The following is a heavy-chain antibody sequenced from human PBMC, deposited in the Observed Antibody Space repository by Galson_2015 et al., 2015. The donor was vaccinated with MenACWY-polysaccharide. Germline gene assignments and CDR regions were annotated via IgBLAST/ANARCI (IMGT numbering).Heavy chain of an antibody. CDR1: RFTFSSYW. CDR3: ARGGKWLDS. CDR2: IKPDGSEK. D-gene: IGHD5-12*01. Sequence: SLRLSCAASRFTFSSYWMTWVRQAPGKGLEWVANIKPDGSEKNYVDSVKGRFTISRDNAKDSLYPQMNSLRAEDTAVYYCARGGKWLDSWGQGTLVTISS. J-gene: IGHJ4*02. V-gene: IGHV3-7*04.